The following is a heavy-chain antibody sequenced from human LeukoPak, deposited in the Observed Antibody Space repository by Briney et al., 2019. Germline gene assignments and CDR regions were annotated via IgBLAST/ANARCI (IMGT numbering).Heavy chain of an antibody. J-gene: IGHJ4*02. CDR2: ISGSGGST. V-gene: IGHV3-23*01. Sequence: QPGGSLRLSCAASGFTFSNYAMTWVRQAPGKGLEWVSGISGSGGSTYYADSVKGRFTISRDNSKNTLYLQMNSLRAEDTAVYYCAKDRLTYYYDSSGYYFFDYWGQGTLVTVSS. CDR1: GFTFSNYA. CDR3: AKDRLTYYYDSSGYYFFDY. D-gene: IGHD3-22*01.